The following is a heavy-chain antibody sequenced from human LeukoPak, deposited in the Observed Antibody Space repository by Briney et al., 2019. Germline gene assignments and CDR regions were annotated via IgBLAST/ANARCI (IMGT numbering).Heavy chain of an antibody. CDR1: GFTFSSYW. CDR3: ARENSSSPKGLYYYYYMDV. V-gene: IGHV3-7*01. D-gene: IGHD6-6*01. CDR2: IKQDGSEK. Sequence: PGGSLRLSCAASGFTFSSYWMSWVRQAPGKGLEWVANIKQDGSEKYYVDSVKCRFTISRDNAKNSLYLQMNSLRAEDTAVYYCARENSSSPKGLYYYYYMDVWGKGTTVTVSS. J-gene: IGHJ6*03.